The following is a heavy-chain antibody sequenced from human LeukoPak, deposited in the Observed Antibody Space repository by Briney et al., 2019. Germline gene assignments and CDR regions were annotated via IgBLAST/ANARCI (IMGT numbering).Heavy chain of an antibody. CDR2: ISAYKGNT. CDR3: ARIPYSSGWFDAFDI. CDR1: GYIYTSYG. D-gene: IGHD6-19*01. Sequence: ASVKVSCKSSGYIYTSYGISWVRQPRAQGLEWMGWISAYKGNTNYAQKLQGRVTMTTDTSPSTAYMWLRSLRSDDTAVYYCARIPYSSGWFDAFDIWGQGTMVTVSS. J-gene: IGHJ3*02. V-gene: IGHV1-18*04.